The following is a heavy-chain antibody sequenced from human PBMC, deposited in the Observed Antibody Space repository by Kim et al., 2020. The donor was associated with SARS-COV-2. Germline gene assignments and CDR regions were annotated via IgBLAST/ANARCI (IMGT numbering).Heavy chain of an antibody. Sequence: SIKSRVTISVDKSKNQFSLKLSSVTAADTAVYYCARRAAAGLLHYYFDYWGQGTLVTVSS. V-gene: IGHV4-39*01. J-gene: IGHJ4*02. D-gene: IGHD6-13*01. CDR3: ARRAAAGLLHYYFDY.